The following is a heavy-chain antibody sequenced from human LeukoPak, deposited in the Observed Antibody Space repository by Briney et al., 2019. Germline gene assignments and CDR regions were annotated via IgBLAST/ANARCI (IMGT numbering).Heavy chain of an antibody. D-gene: IGHD2-2*02. J-gene: IGHJ4*02. CDR2: ISSSSSYI. CDR3: ARALGYCSSTSCYTGGGYSYGTFDY. CDR1: GFTFSSYS. Sequence: GGSLRLSCAASGFTFSSYSMNWVRQAPGKGLEWVSSISSSSSYIYYADSVKGRFTISRDSAKNSLYLQMNSLRAEDTAVYYCARALGYCSSTSCYTGGGYSYGTFDYWGQGTLVTVSS. V-gene: IGHV3-21*01.